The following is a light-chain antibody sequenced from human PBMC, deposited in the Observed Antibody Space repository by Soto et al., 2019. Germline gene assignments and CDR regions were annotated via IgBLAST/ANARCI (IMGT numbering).Light chain of an antibody. CDR1: QSVSSSY. Sequence: NVLPQLPKPPSFSPGERAPLSFRASQSVSSSYLAWYQQKPGQAPRLLIYGASSRATGIPDRFSGSGSGTDFTLTISRLEPEDFAVYYCQQYGSSPLTFGGGTRLEIK. CDR2: GAS. CDR3: QQYGSSPLT. V-gene: IGKV3-20*01. J-gene: IGKJ5*01.